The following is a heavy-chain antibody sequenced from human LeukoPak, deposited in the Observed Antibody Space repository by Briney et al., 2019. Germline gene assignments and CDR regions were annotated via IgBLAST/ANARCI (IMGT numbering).Heavy chain of an antibody. CDR2: IIPIFGTA. V-gene: IGHV1-69*13. CDR3: ARGGYSSGWYDY. Sequence: SVKVSCKASGGTFSSYAISWVRQAPGQGLEWMGGIIPIFGTANYAQKFQGRVTITADESASTAYMELSSLRSEDTAVYYCARGGYSSGWYDYWGQGTLVTVSS. D-gene: IGHD6-19*01. CDR1: GGTFSSYA. J-gene: IGHJ4*02.